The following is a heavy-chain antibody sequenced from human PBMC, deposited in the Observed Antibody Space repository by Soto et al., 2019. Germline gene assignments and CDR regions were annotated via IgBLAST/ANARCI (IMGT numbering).Heavy chain of an antibody. CDR1: GGTFSSYA. J-gene: IGHJ4*02. CDR3: ATTRDGYNRKNFDY. D-gene: IGHD5-12*01. CDR2: IIPIFGTA. Sequence: GASVKVSCKASGGTFSSYAISWVRQAPGQGLEWMGGIIPIFGTANYAQKFQGRVTITADESTSTAYMELSSPRSEDTAVYYCATTRDGYNRKNFDYWGQGTLVTVSS. V-gene: IGHV1-69*13.